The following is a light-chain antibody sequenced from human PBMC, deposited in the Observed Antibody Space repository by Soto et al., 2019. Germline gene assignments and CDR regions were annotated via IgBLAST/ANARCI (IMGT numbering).Light chain of an antibody. CDR2: EGS. J-gene: IGLJ2*01. V-gene: IGLV2-14*02. CDR3: SSYGGSSNLV. CDR1: SSDVGSYNL. Sequence: QSVLTQPASVSGSPGQSITISCTGTSSDVGSYNLVSWYQQHPGKAPKLMIYEGSKRPSGVPDRFSGSKSGNTASLTVSGLQAEDEADYYCSSYGGSSNLVFGGGTKLTVL.